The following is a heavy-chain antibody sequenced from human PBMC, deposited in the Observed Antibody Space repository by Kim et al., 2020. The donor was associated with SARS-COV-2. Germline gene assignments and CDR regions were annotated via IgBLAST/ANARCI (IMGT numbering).Heavy chain of an antibody. J-gene: IGHJ4*02. D-gene: IGHD2-8*01. Sequence: KDCVDSVKGRFTVTRDNDKNALYLQMNSLRAEDTAVYYCARGGVLVAFDYWGQGTLVTVSS. V-gene: IGHV3-7*01. CDR3: ARGGVLVAFDY. CDR2: K.